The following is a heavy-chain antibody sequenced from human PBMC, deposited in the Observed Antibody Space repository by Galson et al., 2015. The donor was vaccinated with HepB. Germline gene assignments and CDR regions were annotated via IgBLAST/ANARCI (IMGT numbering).Heavy chain of an antibody. CDR3: ARGATLNYAMDV. V-gene: IGHV3-48*02. Sequence: SLRLSCAASGFTFRYYTMHWVRQAPGKGPEWVSSISTSSVTTYYADSMKGRLTISRDTAKNILYLQMNSLRDDDTAVYYCARGATLNYAMDVWGKGTTGTVTS. CDR2: ISTSSVTT. J-gene: IGHJ6*04. CDR1: GFTFRYYT.